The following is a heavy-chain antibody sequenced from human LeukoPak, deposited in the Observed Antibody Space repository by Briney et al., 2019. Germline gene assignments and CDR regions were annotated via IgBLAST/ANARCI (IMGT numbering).Heavy chain of an antibody. CDR3: ARDAHNGYEFHDWFDP. CDR1: GYTFTDYY. Sequence: EASVKVSCKASGYTFTDYYIHWVRQAPGQGLEWMGWINPNSGGTKYAQKFQSRVTMTTDTSISTAYMEMSRLTSDDTAVYYCARDAHNGYEFHDWFDPWGQGALVTVSS. V-gene: IGHV1-2*02. CDR2: INPNSGGT. D-gene: IGHD5-12*01. J-gene: IGHJ5*02.